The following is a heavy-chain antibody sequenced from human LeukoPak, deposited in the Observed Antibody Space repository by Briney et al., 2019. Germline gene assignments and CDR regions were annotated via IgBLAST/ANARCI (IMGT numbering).Heavy chain of an antibody. J-gene: IGHJ4*02. CDR3: ARFWVATDY. D-gene: IGHD2-15*01. CDR1: GYTFTGYY. Sequence: ASVKVSCKASGYTFTGYYMHGVRQAPGQGLGWMGRINPNSGGTNYAQKFQGRVTMTRDTSISTAYMALSRLRYDDTAVYYCARFWVATDYWGQGTLVTVSS. CDR2: INPNSGGT. V-gene: IGHV1-2*06.